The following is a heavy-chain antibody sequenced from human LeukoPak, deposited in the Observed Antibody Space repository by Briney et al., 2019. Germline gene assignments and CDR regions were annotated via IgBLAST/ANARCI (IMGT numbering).Heavy chain of an antibody. J-gene: IGHJ4*02. D-gene: IGHD6-19*01. Sequence: SETLSLTCALYGASFTGYYWSWIRQVSGKGLEWIGEINHSGSTKYNPSLKSRVTISVDTSKNQFSLKLSSVTAADTAVYYCARRLIAVTGTGAWVFDYWGQGTLVTVSS. CDR3: ARRLIAVTGTGAWVFDY. CDR1: GASFTGYY. CDR2: INHSGST. V-gene: IGHV4-34*01.